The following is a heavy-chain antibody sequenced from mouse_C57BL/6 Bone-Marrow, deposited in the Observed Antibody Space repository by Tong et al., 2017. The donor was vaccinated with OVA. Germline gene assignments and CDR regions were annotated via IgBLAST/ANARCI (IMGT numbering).Heavy chain of an antibody. J-gene: IGHJ2*01. CDR3: PRLTILPPYFDY. Sequence: EVQLQESGAELVRPGASVKLSCTASGFNIKDDYMHWVKQRPEQGLEWIGWIDPENGDTEYASKFQGKATITADTSSNQASRQFSTLQPKDMAVYSCPRLTILPPYFDYWGQGTTLTVSS. CDR2: IDPENGDT. D-gene: IGHD1-1*01. V-gene: IGHV14-4*01. CDR1: GFNIKDDY.